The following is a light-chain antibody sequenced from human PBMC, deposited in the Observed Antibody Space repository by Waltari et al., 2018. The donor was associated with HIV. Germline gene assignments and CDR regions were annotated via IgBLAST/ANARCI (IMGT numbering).Light chain of an antibody. V-gene: IGKV3-20*01. J-gene: IGKJ2*02. CDR2: GAS. CDR3: QQYNNWQGT. Sequence: EFVLTQSPGTLSLSPGARAPLSCRASQSVSSSYLAWYQQKPGQAPRLLIYGASSRATGIPDRFSGSGSGTDFTLTISSLQSEDFAVYYCQQYNNWQGTFGQGTKLEIK. CDR1: QSVSSSY.